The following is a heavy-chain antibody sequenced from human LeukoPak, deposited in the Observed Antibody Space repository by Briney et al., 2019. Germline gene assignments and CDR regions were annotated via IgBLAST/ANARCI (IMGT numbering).Heavy chain of an antibody. J-gene: IGHJ4*02. D-gene: IGHD3-16*01. CDR1: GFTFSSYS. Sequence: GGSLRLSCAASGFTFSSYSMNWVRQAPGKGLEWVSTISSSGYSTYYADSVKGRFTISRDNSQDTLYLEVKSLRVEDTAVYFCAKPLYAVRGKNFFDYWGQGTLVIVSS. CDR2: ISSSGYST. V-gene: IGHV3-23*01. CDR3: AKPLYAVRGKNFFDY.